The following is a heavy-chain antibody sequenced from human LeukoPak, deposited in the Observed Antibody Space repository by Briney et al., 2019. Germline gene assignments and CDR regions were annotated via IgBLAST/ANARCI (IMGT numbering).Heavy chain of an antibody. CDR2: INTDTGNP. D-gene: IGHD2-2*01. CDR3: ARAIGYCSRISCYLGH. CDR1: GYGFSNYA. V-gene: IGHV7-4-1*02. J-gene: IGHJ4*02. Sequence: APVKVSCKASGYGFSNYAMNWVRQAPGQGLEWMGWINTDTGNPTYAQDFTGRIVFSLDTSVNTAYLQISSLQAEDTAVYYCARAIGYCSRISCYLGHWGQGTLVTVSS.